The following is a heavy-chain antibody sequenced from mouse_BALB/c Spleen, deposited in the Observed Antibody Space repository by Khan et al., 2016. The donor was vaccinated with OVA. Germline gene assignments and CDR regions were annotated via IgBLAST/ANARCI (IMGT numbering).Heavy chain of an antibody. Sequence: EVQLQESGPGLVKPSQSLSLTCTVTGYSITSDYAWNWIRQFPGNTLEWVGYISYSGSTNYNPSLKSRISITRDTSKNQFILQLNSVTTEDTATYYCARDGSRYNYAMDYWGQGTSVTVSS. D-gene: IGHD2-3*01. CDR1: GYSITSDYA. J-gene: IGHJ4*01. CDR3: ARDGSRYNYAMDY. CDR2: ISYSGST. V-gene: IGHV3-2*02.